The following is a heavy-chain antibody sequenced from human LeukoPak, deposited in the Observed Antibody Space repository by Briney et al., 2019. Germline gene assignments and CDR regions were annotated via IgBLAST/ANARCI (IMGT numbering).Heavy chain of an antibody. J-gene: IGHJ4*02. CDR2: IIPIFGTA. D-gene: IGHD3-22*01. Sequence: VKVSCQASGGTFSSYAISWVRQAPGQGLEWMGRIIPIFGTANYAQKFQGRVTITTDESTSTAYMELSSLRSEDTAVYYCASEGYYYDSSGYFDYWGQGTLVTVSS. V-gene: IGHV1-69*05. CDR1: GGTFSSYA. CDR3: ASEGYYYDSSGYFDY.